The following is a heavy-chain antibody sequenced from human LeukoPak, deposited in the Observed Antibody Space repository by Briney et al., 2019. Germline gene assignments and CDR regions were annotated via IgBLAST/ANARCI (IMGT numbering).Heavy chain of an antibody. CDR2: IYYSGST. J-gene: IGHJ3*02. Sequence: SSETLSLTCTVSGGSISSGDYYWSWIRQPPGKGLEWIGYIYYSGSTYYNPSLKTRVTISVDTSKNQFSLKLSSVTAADTAVYYCARAYCGGDCYSEDEAFDIWGQGTMVTVSS. V-gene: IGHV4-30-4*01. CDR3: ARAYCGGDCYSEDEAFDI. CDR1: GGSISSGDYY. D-gene: IGHD2-21*01.